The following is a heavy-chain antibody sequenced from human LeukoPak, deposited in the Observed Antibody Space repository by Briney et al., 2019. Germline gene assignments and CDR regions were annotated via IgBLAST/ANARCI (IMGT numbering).Heavy chain of an antibody. Sequence: SETLSLTCTVFGGSIHGYYWTWVRQSPGKGLEWIGFIYYSGTTQYNPSLMSRVTILVDTSNNQFSLMLSSVTAADTAVYYCARHLRPGVAGFDFWGQGALVTVSS. CDR2: IYYSGTT. J-gene: IGHJ4*02. V-gene: IGHV4-59*08. CDR1: GGSIHGYY. D-gene: IGHD6-19*01. CDR3: ARHLRPGVAGFDF.